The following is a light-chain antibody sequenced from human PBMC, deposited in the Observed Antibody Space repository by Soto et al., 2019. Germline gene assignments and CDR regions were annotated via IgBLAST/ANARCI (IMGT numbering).Light chain of an antibody. CDR3: QQYNSYSRT. CDR2: KAS. V-gene: IGKV1-5*03. J-gene: IGKJ1*01. Sequence: DIQMTQSPSTLSASVGDRVTITCRASQSISSWLAWYQQKPGKAPNLLIYKASSLESGVPSRFSGSGSGTEFTLTIRSLQPDDFATYYCQQYNSYSRTFGQGTKVDIK. CDR1: QSISSW.